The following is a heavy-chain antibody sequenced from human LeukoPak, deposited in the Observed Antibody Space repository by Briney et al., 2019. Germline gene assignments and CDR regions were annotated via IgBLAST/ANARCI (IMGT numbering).Heavy chain of an antibody. CDR2: ISGSGGST. CDR3: AKKQIRGGSSTSLSCDY. V-gene: IGHV3-23*01. D-gene: IGHD2-2*01. CDR1: GFTFSSYA. J-gene: IGHJ4*02. Sequence: PGGSLRLSCAASGFTFSSYAMSWVRQAPGRGGEWVSAISGSGGSTYYAASVKGRFTISRDNSKNTLYLQMNSLRAEDTAVYYCAKKQIRGGSSTSLSCDYWGQGTLVTVSS.